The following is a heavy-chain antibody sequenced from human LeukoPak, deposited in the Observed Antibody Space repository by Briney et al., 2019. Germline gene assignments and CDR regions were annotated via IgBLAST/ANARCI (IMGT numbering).Heavy chain of an antibody. CDR1: GFTFSSYA. J-gene: IGHJ6*03. Sequence: GGSLRLSCAASGFTFSSYAMSWVRQAPGKGLEWVSAISGSGGSTYYADSVKGRFTVSRDNSKNTLYLQMSSLRAEDTAVYYCAKTVYSSGYYYYYYMDVWGKGTTVTVSS. CDR2: ISGSGGST. CDR3: AKTVYSSGYYYYYYMDV. V-gene: IGHV3-23*01. D-gene: IGHD3-22*01.